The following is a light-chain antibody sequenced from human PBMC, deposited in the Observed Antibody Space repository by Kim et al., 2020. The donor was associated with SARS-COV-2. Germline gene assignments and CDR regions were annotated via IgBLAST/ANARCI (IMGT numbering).Light chain of an antibody. CDR1: QSVSSN. CDR3: HQCSNLFT. J-gene: IGKJ3*01. V-gene: IGKV3-11*01. Sequence: EIVLTQSPATLSLSPGERATLSCRASQSVSSNSFAWYQQKPGQAPRLLIYDAFKRATGIPARFSGSGSGTDFTLTISSLEPEDFAVYYCHQCSNLFTFGPGTKVDIK. CDR2: DAF.